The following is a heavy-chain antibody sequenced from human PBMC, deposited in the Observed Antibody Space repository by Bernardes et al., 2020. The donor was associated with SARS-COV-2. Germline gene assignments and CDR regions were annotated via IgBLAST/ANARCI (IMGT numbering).Heavy chain of an antibody. J-gene: IGHJ4*02. CDR3: ARGGGLWSRFDY. CDR2: IWYDGSNK. D-gene: IGHD3-10*01. V-gene: IGHV3-33*01. Sequence: GGSLRLSCAASGFILSNYGMHWVRQAPGKGLEWVALIWYDGSNKYYADSVKGRFTISRDNSENTLYLQMNSLRAEDTAVYYCARGGGLWSRFDYWGQGTLVTVSS. CDR1: GFILSNYG.